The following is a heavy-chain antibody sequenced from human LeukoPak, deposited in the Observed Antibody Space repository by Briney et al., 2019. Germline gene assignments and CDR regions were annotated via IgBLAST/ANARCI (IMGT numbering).Heavy chain of an antibody. CDR1: GGTFSSYA. J-gene: IGHJ6*03. Sequence: GSSVKVSCKASGGTFSSYAISWVRQAPGQGLEWMGGIIPIFGTANYAQKFQGRVTITADKSTSTAYMELSSLRSEDTAVYYCARSDQFPYYMDVWGKGTTVTVSS. D-gene: IGHD2-2*01. CDR2: IIPIFGTA. V-gene: IGHV1-69*06. CDR3: ARSDQFPYYMDV.